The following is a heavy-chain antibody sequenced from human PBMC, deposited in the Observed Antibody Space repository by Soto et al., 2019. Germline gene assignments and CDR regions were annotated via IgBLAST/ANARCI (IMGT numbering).Heavy chain of an antibody. V-gene: IGHV1-46*01. CDR1: GYTFTSYY. CDR2: INPSGGST. D-gene: IGHD3-22*01. J-gene: IGHJ4*02. CDR3: AREEGAYQDSSGYYFDY. Sequence: GASVKVSCKASGYTFTSYYMHWVRQAPGQGLEWMGIINPSGGSTTYAQKFQGRVTMTRDTSTSAVHMELSSLRSEDTAMYYCAREEGAYQDSSGYYFDYWGQGTLVTVSS.